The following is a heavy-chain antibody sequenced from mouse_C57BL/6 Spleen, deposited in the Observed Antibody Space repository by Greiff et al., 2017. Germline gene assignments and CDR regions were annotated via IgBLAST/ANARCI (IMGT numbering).Heavy chain of an antibody. CDR1: GYTFTSYT. CDR2: INPSSGYT. V-gene: IGHV1-4*01. Sequence: QVQLQQSGAELARPGASVKMSCKASGYTFTSYTMHWVKQRPGQGLEWIGYINPSSGYTKYNQKFKDKATLTADKSSSTAYRQLSSLTSEDSAVYYCARSAYGNYGMDYWGQGTTLTVSS. J-gene: IGHJ2*01. CDR3: ARSAYGNYGMDY. D-gene: IGHD2-1*01.